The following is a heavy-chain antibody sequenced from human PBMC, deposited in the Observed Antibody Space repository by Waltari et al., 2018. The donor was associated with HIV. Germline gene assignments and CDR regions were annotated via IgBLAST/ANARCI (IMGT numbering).Heavy chain of an antibody. CDR3: ARIDDSSGALDY. CDR1: GDIFGGFA. CDR2: IIPVLGSA. V-gene: IGHV1-69*04. Sequence: QAQLVQSGAEVKKPGSSIKVSCRAPGDIFGGFAMSWVRQAPGLGPEWMGKIIPVLGSAEYAQKFQGRVTITADRSTTTMYMELSSLTSDDTAVYYCARIDDSSGALDYWGQGTLVTVSS. D-gene: IGHD3-22*01. J-gene: IGHJ4*02.